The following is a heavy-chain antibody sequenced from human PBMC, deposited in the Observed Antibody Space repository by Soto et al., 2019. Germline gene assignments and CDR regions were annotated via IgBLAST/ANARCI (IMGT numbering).Heavy chain of an antibody. CDR1: EFTLGSYW. V-gene: IGHV3-7*01. CDR3: ATQPEYYSYGMDV. J-gene: IGHJ6*02. CDR2: IKQDATEK. Sequence: GGSLRLSXVASEFTLGSYWMTWVRQAPGKGLEWVANIKQDATEKNYVGSVKGRLTISRDNAKNSLYLQMNSLRVDDTAVYYCATQPEYYSYGMDVWGQGTPVTVSS.